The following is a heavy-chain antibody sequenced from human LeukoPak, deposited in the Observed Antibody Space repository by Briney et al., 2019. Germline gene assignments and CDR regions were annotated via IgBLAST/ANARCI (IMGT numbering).Heavy chain of an antibody. J-gene: IGHJ5*02. CDR1: GYSFTSYW. CDR2: IYPGDSDT. Sequence: GESLKISCKGSGYSFTSYWIGWVRQMPGKGLEWMGIIYPGDSDTRYSPSFQGQVTISADKSISTAYLQWSSLKASDTAMYYCARHGAYGYCSSTSCLGWFDPWGQGTLVTVSS. CDR3: ARHGAYGYCSSTSCLGWFDP. D-gene: IGHD2-2*01. V-gene: IGHV5-51*01.